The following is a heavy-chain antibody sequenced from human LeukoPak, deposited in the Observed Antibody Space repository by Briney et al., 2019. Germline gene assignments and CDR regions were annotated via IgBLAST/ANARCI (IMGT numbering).Heavy chain of an antibody. CDR2: ISHDGRSQ. D-gene: IGHD5-12*01. V-gene: IGHV3-30*18. J-gene: IGHJ4*02. CDR3: AKDGYSAYGSVDY. Sequence: PGGSLRLSCAASGFTFSNYGMHWVRQAPGKGLEWVAVISHDGRSQYYADSVQGRFTISRDNSKNTLYLQMNSLRAEDTAVYYCAKDGYSAYGSVDYWGQGTLVTVS. CDR1: GFTFSNYG.